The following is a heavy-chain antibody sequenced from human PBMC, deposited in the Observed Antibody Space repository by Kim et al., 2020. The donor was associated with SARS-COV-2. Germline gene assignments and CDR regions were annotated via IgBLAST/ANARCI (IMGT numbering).Heavy chain of an antibody. J-gene: IGHJ5*02. D-gene: IGHD3-10*01. CDR1: GFTFSYYW. Sequence: GGSLRLSCATSGFTFSYYWMSWVRPAPGKGLEWVANIKQIGSEKYYVDSVKGRFTISRDNAKNSLYLQMNSLRAEDTAVYYCARAVSGSHNWFDPWGQGT. CDR3: ARAVSGSHNWFDP. V-gene: IGHV3-7*03. CDR2: IKQIGSEK.